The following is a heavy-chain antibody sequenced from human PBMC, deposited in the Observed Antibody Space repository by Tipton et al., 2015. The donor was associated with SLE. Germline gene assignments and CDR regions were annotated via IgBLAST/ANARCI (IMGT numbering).Heavy chain of an antibody. CDR3: ARVQPESPEITVSYAFDI. D-gene: IGHD1-14*01. Sequence: TLSLTCAVYGGSFSGYYRSWIRQPPGKGLEWIGEINHSGSTNYNPSLKSRVTISVDTSKNQFSLKLSSVTAADTAVYYCARVQPESPEITVSYAFDIWGQGTMVTVSS. V-gene: IGHV4-34*01. J-gene: IGHJ3*02. CDR2: INHSGST. CDR1: GGSFSGYY.